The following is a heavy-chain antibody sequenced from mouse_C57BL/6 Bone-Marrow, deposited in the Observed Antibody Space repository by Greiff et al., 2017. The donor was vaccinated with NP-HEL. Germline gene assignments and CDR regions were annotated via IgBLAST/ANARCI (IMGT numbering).Heavy chain of an antibody. CDR1: GYSITSGYD. CDR2: ISYSGST. Sequence: EVQVVESGPGMVKPSQSLSLTCTVTGYSITSGYDWHWIRHFPGNKLEWMGYISYSGSTNYNPSLKSRISITHDTSKNHFFLKLNSVTTEDTATYYCARGVYYGSSYDAMDYWGQGTSVTVSS. J-gene: IGHJ4*01. CDR3: ARGVYYGSSYDAMDY. V-gene: IGHV3-1*01. D-gene: IGHD1-1*01.